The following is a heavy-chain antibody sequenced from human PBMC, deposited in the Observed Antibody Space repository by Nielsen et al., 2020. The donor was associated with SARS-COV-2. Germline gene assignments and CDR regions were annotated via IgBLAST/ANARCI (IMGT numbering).Heavy chain of an antibody. CDR2: IKPDGSEK. CDR1: GFTFSSLW. D-gene: IGHD1-26*01. J-gene: IGHJ4*02. Sequence: GESLKISCAASGFTFSSLWMSWVRQVPGKGLEWVADIKPDGSEKQYVDSVKGRFTISRDNAKNSLYLQMNSLRAEDTAVYYCARRSSDNFYVDSWGQGTLVTVSS. CDR3: ARRSSDNFYVDS. V-gene: IGHV3-7*01.